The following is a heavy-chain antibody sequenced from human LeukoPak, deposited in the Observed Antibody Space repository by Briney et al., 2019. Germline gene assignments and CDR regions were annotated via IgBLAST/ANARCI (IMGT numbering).Heavy chain of an antibody. CDR3: ARVSSVNGNGDAFDI. J-gene: IGHJ3*02. D-gene: IGHD4-23*01. V-gene: IGHV3-33*01. Sequence: GGPLRLSCVASGFTFSSYGMQWVRQAPGKGLEWVALIWYDGSNENYVDSVKGRFTISKDRSKNTLSLQMNSLKVEDTAVYYCARVSSVNGNGDAFDIWGQGTMVTVSS. CDR1: GFTFSSYG. CDR2: IWYDGSNE.